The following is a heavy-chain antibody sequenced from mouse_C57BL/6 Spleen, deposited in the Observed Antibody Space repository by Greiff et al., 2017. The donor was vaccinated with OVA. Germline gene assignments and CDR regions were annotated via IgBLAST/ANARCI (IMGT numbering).Heavy chain of an antibody. CDR3: ASHYDYDGYYFDY. Sequence: VQLQESGPGLVQPSQRLSITCTVSGFSLTSYGVHWVRQPPGKGLEWLGVIWSGGSTDYNAAFISRLSISKDNSKSQVFFKMNSLQADDTAIYYCASHYDYDGYYFDYWGQGTTLTVSS. D-gene: IGHD2-4*01. V-gene: IGHV2-4*01. CDR1: GFSLTSYG. CDR2: IWSGGST. J-gene: IGHJ2*01.